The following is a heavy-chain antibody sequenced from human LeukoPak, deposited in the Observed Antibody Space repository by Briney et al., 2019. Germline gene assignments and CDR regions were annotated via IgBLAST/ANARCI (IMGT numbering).Heavy chain of an antibody. Sequence: GGSLRLSCAASGFTFSSYWMSWVRQAPGKGLEWVANIKQDGSEKYYVDSVKGRFTISRDNAKKSLYLQMNSLRAEDTAVYYCAKDIWGIVGATWDYWGQGTLVTVSS. V-gene: IGHV3-7*01. D-gene: IGHD1-26*01. CDR1: GFTFSSYW. CDR3: AKDIWGIVGATWDY. CDR2: IKQDGSEK. J-gene: IGHJ4*02.